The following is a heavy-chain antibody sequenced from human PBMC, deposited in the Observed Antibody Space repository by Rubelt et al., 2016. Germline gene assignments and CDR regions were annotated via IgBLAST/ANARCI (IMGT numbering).Heavy chain of an antibody. V-gene: IGHV1-69*01. CDR1: GGTFSSYA. D-gene: IGHD3-3*01. CDR2: IIPIFGTA. J-gene: IGHJ4*01. Sequence: QVQLVQSGAEVKKPGSSVKVSCKASGGTFSSYAISWVRQAPGQGLEWMGGIIPIFGTANYSHAFQGRVTITAAESTSTAYMELGSLRSEDTAVYYCATDRSRLDFWCACWGQGTLVSVSS. CDR3: ATDRSRLDFWCAC.